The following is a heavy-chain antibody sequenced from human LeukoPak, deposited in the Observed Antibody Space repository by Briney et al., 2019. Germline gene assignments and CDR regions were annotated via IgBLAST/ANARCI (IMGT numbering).Heavy chain of an antibody. CDR3: AKGRYYHDNSDAFEI. CDR1: GHSLSSYA. J-gene: IGHJ3*02. CDR2: IKGSGSSK. Sequence: PGGSLSLSCEAWGHSLSSYAISWVRHPPGQGLEPVSAIKGSGSSKYNTDSVKGRVTTARDNSTNKLYLQMNSLRAEDTAVYQCAKGRYYHDNSDAFEIWGQGTMVTVSS. D-gene: IGHD3-22*01. V-gene: IGHV3-23*01.